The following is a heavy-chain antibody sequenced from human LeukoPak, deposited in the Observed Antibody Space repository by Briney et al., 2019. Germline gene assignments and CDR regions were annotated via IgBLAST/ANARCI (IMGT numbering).Heavy chain of an antibody. CDR2: IIPIFGTA. J-gene: IGHJ4*02. CDR3: ARGSRRLSSLPGDSFDY. D-gene: IGHD2-2*01. Sequence: ASVKVSCKASGGTFSSYAISWVRQAPGQGLEWMGGIIPIFGTANYAQKFQGRVTITADESTSTAYMELSSLRSEDTAVYYCARGSRRLSSLPGDSFDYWGRGTLVTVSS. V-gene: IGHV1-69*13. CDR1: GGTFSSYA.